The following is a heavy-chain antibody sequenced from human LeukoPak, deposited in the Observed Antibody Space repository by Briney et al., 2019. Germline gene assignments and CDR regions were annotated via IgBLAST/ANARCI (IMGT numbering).Heavy chain of an antibody. Sequence: GALRLSCAASGFTFSSYAMHWVRQAPGRGLEWVAVISYDGSNKYYADSVKGRFTISRDDSKNTLYLQMNSLRAEDTAVYYCARGLLWFGELFGWGQGTLVTVSS. V-gene: IGHV3-30-3*01. CDR3: ARGLLWFGELFG. J-gene: IGHJ4*02. CDR2: ISYDGSNK. CDR1: GFTFSSYA. D-gene: IGHD3-10*01.